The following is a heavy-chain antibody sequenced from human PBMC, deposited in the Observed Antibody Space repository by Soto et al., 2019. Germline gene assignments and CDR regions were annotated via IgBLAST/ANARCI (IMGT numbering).Heavy chain of an antibody. CDR2: ISYDGSNE. J-gene: IGHJ4*02. CDR1: GFTFRTYA. Sequence: SGFTFRTYAMHWVRQAPGQGLEWVAIISYDGSNEHYADSVEGRFTISRDNSKNTLYLQMNSLRPEDTAVYYCARPPSLYYGGYYHCFDSWGQGTLVTVSS. D-gene: IGHD4-17*01. CDR3: ARPPSLYYGGYYHCFDS. V-gene: IGHV3-30-3*01.